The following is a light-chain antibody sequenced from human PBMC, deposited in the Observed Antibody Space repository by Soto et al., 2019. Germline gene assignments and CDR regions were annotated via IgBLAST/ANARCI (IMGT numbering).Light chain of an antibody. J-gene: IGLJ3*02. CDR1: SGHSSYA. Sequence: QLVLTQSPSASASLGASVKLTCTLSSGHSSYAIAWHQQQPEKGPRYLMNLHSDGRHSKGDGIPDRFSGSSSGAERNLTISSLQSEDEADYYCQTWGTGIRVFGGGTKLTVL. CDR2: LHSDGRH. V-gene: IGLV4-69*01. CDR3: QTWGTGIRV.